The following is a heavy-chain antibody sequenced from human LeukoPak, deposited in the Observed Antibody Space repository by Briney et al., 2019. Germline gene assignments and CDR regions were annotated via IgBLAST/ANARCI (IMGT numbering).Heavy chain of an antibody. CDR1: GFTFSSYA. Sequence: GGSLRLSCAASGFTFSSYAVHWVRQAPGKGLEWVAVISHDGSNKYYADSVKGRFTIPRDNSKNTLYLQMNSLRAEDTAVYYCARSGRGWLPQYGMDVWGQGTTVTVSS. J-gene: IGHJ6*02. CDR2: ISHDGSNK. D-gene: IGHD5-24*01. V-gene: IGHV3-30*04. CDR3: ARSGRGWLPQYGMDV.